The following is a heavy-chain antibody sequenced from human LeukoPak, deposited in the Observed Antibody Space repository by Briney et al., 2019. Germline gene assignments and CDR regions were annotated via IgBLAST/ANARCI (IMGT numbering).Heavy chain of an antibody. Sequence: GGSLRLSCAASGFTFRSYAMHWVRQAPGKGLEWVAVISYDGSNKYYADSVKGRFTISRDNSKNTLYLQMNSLRAEDTAVYYCARAAMVRGVIMDYYFDYWGQGTLVTVSS. CDR3: ARAAMVRGVIMDYYFDY. J-gene: IGHJ4*02. V-gene: IGHV3-30*04. CDR2: ISYDGSNK. D-gene: IGHD3-10*01. CDR1: GFTFRSYA.